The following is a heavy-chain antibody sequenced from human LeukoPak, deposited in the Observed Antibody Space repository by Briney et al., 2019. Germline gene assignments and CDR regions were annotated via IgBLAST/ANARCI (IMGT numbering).Heavy chain of an antibody. CDR2: ISYTGST. CDR3: ARAPMVRGVTLYYYYGIDV. Sequence: SETLSLTCTVSSGSISNDYWSWIRQPPGKGLEWIGYISYTGSTTYNPSLKSRVTISVDTSKNQFSLKLNSVTAADTAVYYCARAPMVRGVTLYYYYGIDVWGQGTTVTVSS. J-gene: IGHJ6*02. CDR1: SGSISNDY. V-gene: IGHV4-59*01. D-gene: IGHD3-10*01.